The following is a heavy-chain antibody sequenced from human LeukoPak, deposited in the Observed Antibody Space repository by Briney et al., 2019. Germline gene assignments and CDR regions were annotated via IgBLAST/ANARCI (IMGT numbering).Heavy chain of an antibody. J-gene: IGHJ4*02. Sequence: PGGSLRLSCAASGFTFSSYWMSWVRQAPGKGLEWVANIKQDGSEKYYVDSVKGRFTISRDNAKNSLYLQMNSLRAEDTAVYYCARDKGYYYDSSGYNHHYFDYWGQGTLVTVSS. V-gene: IGHV3-7*01. CDR2: IKQDGSEK. CDR1: GFTFSSYW. D-gene: IGHD3-22*01. CDR3: ARDKGYYYDSSGYNHHYFDY.